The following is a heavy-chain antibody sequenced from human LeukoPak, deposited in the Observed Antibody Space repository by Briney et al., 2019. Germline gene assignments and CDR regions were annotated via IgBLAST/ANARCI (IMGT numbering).Heavy chain of an antibody. CDR3: AGDIVVVPAAPRIPI. CDR1: GGSISSSSYY. V-gene: IGHV4-39*01. D-gene: IGHD2-2*01. J-gene: IGHJ3*02. CDR2: IYYSGST. Sequence: PSETLSLTCTVSGGSISSSSYYWGWIRQPPGKGLEWIGSIYYSGSTYYNPSLKSRVTISVDTSKNQFSLKLSSVTAADTAVYYCAGDIVVVPAAPRIPIWGQGTMVTVSS.